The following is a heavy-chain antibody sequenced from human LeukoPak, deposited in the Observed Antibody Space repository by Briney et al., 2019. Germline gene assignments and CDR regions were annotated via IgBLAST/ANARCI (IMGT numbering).Heavy chain of an antibody. Sequence: TGGSLRLSCAASGFTFSSYSMNWVRQAPGKGLEWVSSISSSSSYIYYADSVKGRFTISRDNAKNSLYLQMNSLRAEDTAVYYCARDGRSSSWYRGYFDYWGQGTLVTVSS. V-gene: IGHV3-21*01. J-gene: IGHJ4*02. CDR3: ARDGRSSSWYRGYFDY. CDR2: ISSSSSYI. CDR1: GFTFSSYS. D-gene: IGHD6-13*01.